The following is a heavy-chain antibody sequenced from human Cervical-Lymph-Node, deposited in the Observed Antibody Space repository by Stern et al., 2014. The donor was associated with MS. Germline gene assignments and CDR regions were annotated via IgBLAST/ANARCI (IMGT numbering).Heavy chain of an antibody. CDR2: IIPIFGTA. Sequence: QVQLVQSGAEVKKPGSSVKVSCKASGGTFSSYAISWVRQAPGQGLEWMGGIIPIFGTANYAQKFQGRVRITADESTSTAYMELSSMRSEDTAVYYCARAIVVVPPAGYFDYWGQGTLVTVSS. V-gene: IGHV1-69*01. CDR3: ARAIVVVPPAGYFDY. J-gene: IGHJ4*02. D-gene: IGHD2-2*01. CDR1: GGTFSSYA.